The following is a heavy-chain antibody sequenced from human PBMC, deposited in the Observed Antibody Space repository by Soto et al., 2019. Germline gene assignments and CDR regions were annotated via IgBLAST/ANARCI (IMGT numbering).Heavy chain of an antibody. CDR1: GFTFSTYA. CDR2: ISGSGRST. J-gene: IGHJ5*02. V-gene: IGHV3-23*01. Sequence: GGLRLSCAASGFTFSTYAMSWVRQAPGKGLEWVSGISGSGRSTYYADSVKGRFTISRDNSKNTLYLHMNSLRAEDTAIFYCAKDRGSSSHKWFDPWGQGTLVTVSS. D-gene: IGHD6-13*01. CDR3: AKDRGSSSHKWFDP.